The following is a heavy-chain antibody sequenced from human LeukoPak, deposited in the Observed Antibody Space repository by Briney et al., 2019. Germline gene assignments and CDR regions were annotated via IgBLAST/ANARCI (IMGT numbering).Heavy chain of an antibody. CDR2: IQRTGST. CDR1: GASVGSAGSH. Sequence: SETLSLTCTVSGASVGSAGSHWMWIRQPPGKGLEYIGNIQRTGSTDYKPSLRSRVTISVDTSNNHFSLTLRSVTAADTAVYYCASLAEGESGRGSWGQGTFVTVSP. D-gene: IGHD3-10*01. V-gene: IGHV4-61*08. CDR3: ASLAEGESGRGS. J-gene: IGHJ5*02.